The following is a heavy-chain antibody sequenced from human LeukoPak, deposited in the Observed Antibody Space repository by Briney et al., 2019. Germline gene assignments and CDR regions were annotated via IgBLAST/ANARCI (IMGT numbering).Heavy chain of an antibody. Sequence: GGSLRLSCAASGFTFSSYAMHWVRQAPGKGLEWVAVISYDGSNKYYADSVKGRFTISRDNSKNTLYLQMNSLRAEDTAVYYCARDSSSWIYSGYEGGPDYWGQGTLVTVSS. D-gene: IGHD5-12*01. J-gene: IGHJ4*02. CDR1: GFTFSSYA. V-gene: IGHV3-30*04. CDR2: ISYDGSNK. CDR3: ARDSSSWIYSGYEGGPDY.